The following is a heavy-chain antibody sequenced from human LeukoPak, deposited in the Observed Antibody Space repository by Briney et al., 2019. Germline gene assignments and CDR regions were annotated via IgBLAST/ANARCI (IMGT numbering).Heavy chain of an antibody. CDR3: ARGGNLAYCGGDCSSRAFDI. CDR1: GFTVSSNY. Sequence: GGSLRLSCAASGFTVSSNYMSWVRHAPGKGLEWVSVIYSGGSTYYADSVKGRFTISRDNSKNTLYLQMNSLRAEDTAVYYCARGGNLAYCGGDCSSRAFDIWGQGTMVTVSS. J-gene: IGHJ3*02. D-gene: IGHD2-21*02. CDR2: IYSGGST. V-gene: IGHV3-66*01.